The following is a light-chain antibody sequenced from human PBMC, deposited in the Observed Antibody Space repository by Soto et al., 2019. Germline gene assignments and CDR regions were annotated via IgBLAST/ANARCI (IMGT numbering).Light chain of an antibody. V-gene: IGKV3-20*01. CDR2: ATS. CDR3: QQYGSSLWT. J-gene: IGKJ1*01. Sequence: ESVLTQSPGTLSLSPGERATLSCRASQSVYRNYLAWYQQKPGQAPRLLIYATSSRATDIPDRFSGSGSGKDFTLTISRLEPEDFAVYYCQQYGSSLWTFGQGTMVEIK. CDR1: QSVYRNY.